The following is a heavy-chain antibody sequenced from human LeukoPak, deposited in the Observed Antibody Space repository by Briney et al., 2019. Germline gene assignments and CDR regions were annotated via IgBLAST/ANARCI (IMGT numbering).Heavy chain of an antibody. D-gene: IGHD6-6*01. J-gene: IGHJ4*02. CDR1: GYTFPGYY. V-gene: IGHV1-2*02. CDR3: AREHSSSSGKVFDY. Sequence: ASVKDSCKASGYTFPGYYMHWVRQAPGQGREWMGWINPNSGGTNYAQKFQGRVTMTRDTSISTAYMELSRLRSDDTAVYYCAREHSSSSGKVFDYWGQGTPVTVSS. CDR2: INPNSGGT.